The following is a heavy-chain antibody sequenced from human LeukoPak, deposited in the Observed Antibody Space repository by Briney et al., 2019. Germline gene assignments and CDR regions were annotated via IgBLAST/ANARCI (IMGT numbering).Heavy chain of an antibody. Sequence: SETLSLTCTVSGGSISSYYWSWIRQPPGKGLEWMGYIYYSGSTNHNPSLESRVTMSVDTSKNQFSLKLRSVTAADTAAYYCARPGVGSGRYGAFDIWGQGTMVTVSS. D-gene: IGHD5-18*01. CDR2: IYYSGST. CDR1: GGSISSYY. CDR3: ARPGVGSGRYGAFDI. V-gene: IGHV4-59*08. J-gene: IGHJ3*02.